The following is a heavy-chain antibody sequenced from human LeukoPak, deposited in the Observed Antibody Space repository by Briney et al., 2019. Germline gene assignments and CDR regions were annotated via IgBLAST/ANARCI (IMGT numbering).Heavy chain of an antibody. V-gene: IGHV3-33*01. J-gene: IGHJ5*02. D-gene: IGHD1-26*01. CDR1: GFTFSRYG. CDR2: IWYDGSNK. Sequence: GGSLRLSCAASGFTFSRYGMHWVRQAPDKGLEWVAVIWYDGSNKYYADSVKGRFTISRDNSKNTLYLQMNSPRAEDTAVYYCARDYRGWQPKYWFDPWGQGTLVTVSS. CDR3: ARDYRGWQPKYWFDP.